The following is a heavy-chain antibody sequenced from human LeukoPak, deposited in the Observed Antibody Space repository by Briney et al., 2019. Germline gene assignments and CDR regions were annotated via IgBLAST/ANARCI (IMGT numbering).Heavy chain of an antibody. D-gene: IGHD5-12*01. CDR3: ARDLPLRGGFIDP. V-gene: IGHV3-7*01. CDR1: GFMFSSNW. Sequence: GGSLRLSCAASGFMFSSNWMSWVRLAPGKGLEWVANIKEDGTETYYVDSVKGRFTISRDNAKNSLYLQMNSLRAEDTAVYYCARDLPLRGGFIDPWGQGTLVTVSS. J-gene: IGHJ5*02. CDR2: IKEDGTET.